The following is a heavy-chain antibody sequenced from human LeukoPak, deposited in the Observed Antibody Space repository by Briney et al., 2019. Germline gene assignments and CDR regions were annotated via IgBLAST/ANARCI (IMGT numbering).Heavy chain of an antibody. V-gene: IGHV1-18*01. CDR3: ARERLRLGELSFGY. J-gene: IGHJ4*02. CDR2: ISAYNGNT. D-gene: IGHD3-16*02. Sequence: GASVKVSCKASGYTFTSYGISWVRQAPEQGLEWMGWISAYNGNTNYAQKLQRRVNMPTDTSTSTAYMELRSLRSDDTAVYYCARERLRLGELSFGYWGQGTLVTVSS. CDR1: GYTFTSYG.